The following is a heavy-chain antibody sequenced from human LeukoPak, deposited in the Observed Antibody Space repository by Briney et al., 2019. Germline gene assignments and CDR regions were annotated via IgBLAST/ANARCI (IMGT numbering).Heavy chain of an antibody. D-gene: IGHD4-11*01. J-gene: IGHJ4*02. Sequence: GGSLRLSCAASHFTFTNRWMNWVRQAPGKGLEWVSTFKTNSGQVYHAESVRGRFTISRDNSKNTVYLQMSSLRAEDTALYYCARSVPDYTRFDYWGQGALVTVSP. CDR2: FKTNSGQV. CDR3: ARSVPDYTRFDY. CDR1: HFTFTNRW. V-gene: IGHV3-21*04.